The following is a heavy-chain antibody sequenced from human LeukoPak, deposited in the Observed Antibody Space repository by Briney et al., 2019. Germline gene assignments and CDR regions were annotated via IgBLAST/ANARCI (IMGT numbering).Heavy chain of an antibody. CDR1: GFKFTSYD. Sequence: GASVRVSCKPSGFKFTSYDLSWVRQAPGQGLEWMGIINPASGSTTYAQNFQGRVTMTRDTSTSTVYMELSSLRSEDTAVYFCARDWYVGVTTTLDSWGQGTLVLVSS. CDR3: ARDWYVGVTTTLDS. V-gene: IGHV1-46*01. CDR2: INPASGST. J-gene: IGHJ4*02. D-gene: IGHD4-17*01.